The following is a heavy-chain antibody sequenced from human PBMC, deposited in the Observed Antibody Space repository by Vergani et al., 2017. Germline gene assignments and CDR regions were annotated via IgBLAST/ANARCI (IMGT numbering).Heavy chain of an antibody. V-gene: IGHV3-23*01. Sequence: EVQLLESGGGLVQPGGSLRLSCAASGFTFSSYAMSWVRQAPGKGLEWVSAISGSGGSTYYADSVKGRFTISRDNSKNTLYLQMNSLRAEDTAVYYCAKIWLNLRCLGWLGYMDVWGKGTTVTVSS. CDR3: AKIWLNLRCLGWLGYMDV. D-gene: IGHD3-3*01. CDR2: ISGSGGST. J-gene: IGHJ6*03. CDR1: GFTFSSYA.